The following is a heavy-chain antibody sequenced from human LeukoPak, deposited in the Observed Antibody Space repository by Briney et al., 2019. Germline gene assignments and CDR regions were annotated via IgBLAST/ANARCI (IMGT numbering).Heavy chain of an antibody. CDR2: IYPGDSDT. CDR1: GYSFTSYW. D-gene: IGHD6-19*01. V-gene: IGHV5-51*01. J-gene: IGHJ4*02. Sequence: GESLKISCKGSGYSFTSYWIGWVRQMPGKGLEWMGIIYPGDSDTRYSPSFQGQVTISADKSISTAYLQWSSLKASDTAMYYCARPKGRKQWLVEYYFDYWGQGTLVTVSS. CDR3: ARPKGRKQWLVEYYFDY.